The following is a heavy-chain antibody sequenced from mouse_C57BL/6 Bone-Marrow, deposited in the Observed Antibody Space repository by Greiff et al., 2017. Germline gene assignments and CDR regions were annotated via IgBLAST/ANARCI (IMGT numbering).Heavy chain of an antibody. CDR3: ARNYYMDY. Sequence: EVQLVESGGGLVKPGGSLKLSCAASGFTFSSYAMSWVRQTPEKRLEWVATISDGGSYTYYPDNVKGRFTISRDNAKNNLYLQRSHLKAEDTAMYYCARNYYMDYWGQGTSVTVSS. D-gene: IGHD2-1*01. V-gene: IGHV5-4*01. CDR2: ISDGGSYT. CDR1: GFTFSSYA. J-gene: IGHJ4*01.